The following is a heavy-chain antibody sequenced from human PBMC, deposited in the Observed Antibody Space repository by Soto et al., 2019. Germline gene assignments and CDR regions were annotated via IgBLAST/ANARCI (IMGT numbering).Heavy chain of an antibody. D-gene: IGHD2-15*01. Sequence: GGSLRLSSAASGFTFSSYEINWVRQAPGKGLEWIAYIRSSGTTLYYADSVKGRFTISRDNAMSSLYLQMNSLTAEDTAVYYCAGRDGHNRRKAPYYYYYYGMNVWGQGTTVTVSS. J-gene: IGHJ6*02. CDR1: GFTFSSYE. CDR2: IRSSGTTL. CDR3: AGRDGHNRRKAPYYYYYYGMNV. V-gene: IGHV3-48*03.